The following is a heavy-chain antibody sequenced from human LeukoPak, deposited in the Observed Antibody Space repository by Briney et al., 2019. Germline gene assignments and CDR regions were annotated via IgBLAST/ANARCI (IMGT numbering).Heavy chain of an antibody. V-gene: IGHV4-34*01. J-gene: IGHJ5*02. CDR3: ARGQNMYYDFGT. CDR1: GGTFNSYY. D-gene: IGHD3-3*01. Sequence: KPSETLSLTCGVYGGTFNSYYWTWIRQPPGRGLECIGEINHSGSTNYSPSLKGRVTISVDLAKNQFSLKINSVTAADTAVYYCARGQNMYYDFGTWGQGSLVTVSS. CDR2: INHSGST.